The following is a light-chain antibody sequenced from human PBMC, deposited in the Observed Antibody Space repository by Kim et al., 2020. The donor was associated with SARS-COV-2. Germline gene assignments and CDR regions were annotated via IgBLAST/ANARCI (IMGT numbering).Light chain of an antibody. CDR1: QSISSS. V-gene: IGKV1-5*01. CDR3: QQYSSYST. J-gene: IGKJ1*01. Sequence: DLQMTQAPSTLSASVGDRVTITCRASQSISSSLAWYQQKPGEAPELLIYAASTLERGVPSRFSGTGSGTEFTLTISSLHSEDLATYYCQQYSSYSTVGQGTKGEIK. CDR2: AAS.